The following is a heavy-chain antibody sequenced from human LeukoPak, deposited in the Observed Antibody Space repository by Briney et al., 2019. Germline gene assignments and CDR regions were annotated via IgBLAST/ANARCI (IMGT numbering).Heavy chain of an antibody. CDR1: GGSISSYY. J-gene: IGHJ4*02. CDR3: ARERLGYYDRSGLDY. D-gene: IGHD3-22*01. V-gene: IGHV4-59*01. CDR2: IYYSGST. Sequence: PSETLSLTCTVSGGSISSYYWNWIRQPPGEGLEWIGYIYYSGSTNYNPSLKSRVTTSVDTSKNQFSLKLSSVTAADTAVYYCARERLGYYDRSGLDYWGQGTLVTVS.